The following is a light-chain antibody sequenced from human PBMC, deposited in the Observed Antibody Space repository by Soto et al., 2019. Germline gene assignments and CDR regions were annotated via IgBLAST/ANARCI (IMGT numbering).Light chain of an antibody. Sequence: ILMTQFPDSLAVSLGERATIHCKSRQSVLYGSNSCLAWYQQKPGQPPKLLIYWASIRESGVPDRFSGSGSRTDFTLTSSSLQAEDVAVYYCQQYFRPPYTFGQGTKLEIE. CDR2: WAS. J-gene: IGKJ2*01. V-gene: IGKV4-1*01. CDR3: QQYFRPPYT. CDR1: QSVLYGSNSC.